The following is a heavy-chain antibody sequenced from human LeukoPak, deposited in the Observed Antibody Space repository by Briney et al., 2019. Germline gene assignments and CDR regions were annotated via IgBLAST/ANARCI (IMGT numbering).Heavy chain of an antibody. CDR3: ARSGQSGGRRVDHTGSWYLGDKSYNWFDP. CDR2: VHTSGRT. D-gene: IGHD6-13*01. J-gene: IGHJ5*02. CDR1: GGSISSGNYY. V-gene: IGHV4-61*02. Sequence: KASETLSLTCTVSGGSISSGNYYWTWIRQPAGKRLEWIGRVHTSGRTNYNPSLKSRVTISLDASKKRFSLKLTSVIATDTAVYYCARSGQSGGRRVDHTGSWYLGDKSYNWFDPWGQGTLVTVSS.